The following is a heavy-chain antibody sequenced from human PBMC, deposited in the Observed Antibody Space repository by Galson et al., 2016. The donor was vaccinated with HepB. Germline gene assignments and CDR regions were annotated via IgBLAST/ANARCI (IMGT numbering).Heavy chain of an antibody. V-gene: IGHV3-21*01. Sequence: SLRLSCAASGSTFSAYSMNWVRQAPGKGLEWVSSIGSSGSFVKYADSVKGRFTISRDSAKTSLYLQMSSLRSEDTAIYYCARGRDSGVVYAMVFDNWGQGTLVTVSS. CDR3: ARGRDSGVVYAMVFDN. CDR1: GSTFSAYS. CDR2: IGSSGSFV. J-gene: IGHJ4*02. D-gene: IGHD2-8*02.